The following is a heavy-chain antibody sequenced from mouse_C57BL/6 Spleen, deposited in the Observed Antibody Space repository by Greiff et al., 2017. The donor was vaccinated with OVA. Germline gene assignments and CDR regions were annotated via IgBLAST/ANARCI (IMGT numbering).Heavy chain of an antibody. Sequence: EVQLQQSGPELVKPGASVKMSCKASGYTFTDYNMHWVKQSHGKSLEWIGYINPNNGGTSYNQKFKGKATLTVTKSSSTAYMELRSLTSEDSAVYYYASGHYYGSSWDYWGQSTTLTVSS. J-gene: IGHJ2*01. V-gene: IGHV1-22*01. CDR2: INPNNGGT. CDR1: GYTFTDYN. CDR3: ASGHYYGSSWDY. D-gene: IGHD1-1*01.